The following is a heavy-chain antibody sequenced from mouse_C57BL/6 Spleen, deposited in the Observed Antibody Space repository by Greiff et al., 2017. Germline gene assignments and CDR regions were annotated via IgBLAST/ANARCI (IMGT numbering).Heavy chain of an antibody. J-gene: IGHJ4*01. CDR2: INYDGSST. D-gene: IGHD1-1*01. CDR1: GFTFSDYY. CDR3: AREDYYGSRYAMDY. V-gene: IGHV5-16*01. Sequence: EVQLVESEGGLVQPGSSMKLSCTASGFTFSDYYMAWVRQVPEKGLEWVANINYDGSSTYYLDSLKSRFIISRDNAKNILYLQMSSLKSEDTATYYCAREDYYGSRYAMDYWGQGTSVTVSS.